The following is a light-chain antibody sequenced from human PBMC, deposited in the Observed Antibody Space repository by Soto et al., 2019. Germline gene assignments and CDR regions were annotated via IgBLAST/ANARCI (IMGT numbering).Light chain of an antibody. CDR2: DAS. V-gene: IGKV3-11*01. CDR1: QSVSSY. J-gene: IGKJ4*01. Sequence: EIVLTQSPATLSLFPGERATLSCRASQSVSSYLAWYQLKPGQAPRLLMYDASNRATGIPGRFSGSGSGTDFTLTISSLEPEDFAVYDCQQRSDWPLTFGGGTKVEIK. CDR3: QQRSDWPLT.